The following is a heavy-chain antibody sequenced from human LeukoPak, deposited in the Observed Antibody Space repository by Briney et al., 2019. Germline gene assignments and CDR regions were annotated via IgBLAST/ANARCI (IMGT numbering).Heavy chain of an antibody. D-gene: IGHD2-15*01. J-gene: IGHJ3*02. CDR2: ISSSGSTI. V-gene: IGHV3-48*03. Sequence: GGSLRLSCAASGFTFSSYEMNWVRQAPGKGLEWVSYISSSGSTIYYADSVKGRFTISRDNAKNSLYLQMNSLRAEDTAVYYCARHRSGGSQDDAFDIWGQGTMVTVSS. CDR1: GFTFSSYE. CDR3: ARHRSGGSQDDAFDI.